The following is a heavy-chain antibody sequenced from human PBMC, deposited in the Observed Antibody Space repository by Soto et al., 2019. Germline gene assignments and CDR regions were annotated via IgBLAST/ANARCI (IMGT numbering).Heavy chain of an antibody. D-gene: IGHD3-3*01. CDR2: IHNSGST. J-gene: IGHJ6*04. V-gene: IGHV4-4*08. CDR1: SGSITSYH. Sequence: QVQLQESGPGLVKPSETLSLTCTVSSGSITSYHWSWIRRPPGKGLEWIGSIHNSGSTNYNPSLKSRVTLSIDTSKNQFSLKLSSVTAADTAVYYCAREGVVRPMDVWGKGTTVTVSS. CDR3: AREGVVRPMDV.